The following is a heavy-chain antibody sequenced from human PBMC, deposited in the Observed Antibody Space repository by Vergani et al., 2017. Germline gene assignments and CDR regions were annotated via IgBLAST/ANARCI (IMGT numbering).Heavy chain of an antibody. Sequence: EVQLVESGGGLVQPGGSLKLSCAASGFTFSSYGMHWVRQAPGKGLEWVSAISGSGGSTYYADSVKGRFTISRDNSKNTLYLQMNSLRAEDTAVYYCAKGTVLRYFNDYWGQGTLVTVSS. CDR2: ISGSGGST. CDR3: AKGTVLRYFNDY. D-gene: IGHD3-9*01. V-gene: IGHV3-23*04. CDR1: GFTFSSYG. J-gene: IGHJ4*02.